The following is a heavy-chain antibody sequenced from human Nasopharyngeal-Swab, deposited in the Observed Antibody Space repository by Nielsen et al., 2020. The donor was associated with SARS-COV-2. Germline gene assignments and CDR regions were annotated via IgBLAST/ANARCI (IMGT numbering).Heavy chain of an antibody. CDR2: IYPGDSDP. V-gene: IGHV5-51*01. CDR3: ARADTTVFGVFTNYLPNWFDP. J-gene: IGHJ5*02. Sequence: GESLKISCKASGYSFTSYWIGWVRQMPGKGLEGMGIIYPGDSDPRYSPSFRGQVTISADTSIRTAYLQWSSLKASDTAVYYCARADTTVFGVFTNYLPNWFDPWGQGTLVTVSS. D-gene: IGHD3-3*01. CDR1: GYSFTSYW.